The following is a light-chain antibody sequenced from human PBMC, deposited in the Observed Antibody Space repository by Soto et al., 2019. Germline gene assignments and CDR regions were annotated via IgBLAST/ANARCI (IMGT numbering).Light chain of an antibody. V-gene: IGKV3-20*01. Sequence: EIVLTQSPGTLSLSPGERATLSCRASRSVGSRYIAWYQQKPGQATRLLIYGASSRATGIPDRFSGGGSGTDFTLTISRLEPEDFAVYYCQQYGGSPPYTLGQGTKLDIK. CDR2: GAS. CDR3: QQYGGSPPYT. CDR1: RSVGSRY. J-gene: IGKJ2*01.